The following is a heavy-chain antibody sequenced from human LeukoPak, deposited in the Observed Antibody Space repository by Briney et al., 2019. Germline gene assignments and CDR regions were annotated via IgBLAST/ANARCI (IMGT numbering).Heavy chain of an antibody. CDR2: ISTSGSTI. D-gene: IGHD3-22*01. CDR3: ARGVYDSTGYYQY. Sequence: GGSLRLSCAASGFTLSNYEMNWFRQALGQGLEWVSYISTSGSTIYYADSVKGRFTISRDNGKSSLYLQMNSLRAEDTAVYYCARGVYDSTGYYQYWGQGTLVTVSS. CDR1: GFTLSNYE. V-gene: IGHV3-48*03. J-gene: IGHJ4*02.